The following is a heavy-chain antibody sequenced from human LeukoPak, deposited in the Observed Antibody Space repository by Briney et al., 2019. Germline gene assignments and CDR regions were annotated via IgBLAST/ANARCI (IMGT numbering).Heavy chain of an antibody. CDR3: AKEIFSPRHGMDV. CDR1: GFTFSSYG. V-gene: IGHV3-30*18. Sequence: PGRSLRLSCAASGFTFSSYGMHWVRQAPGKGLEWVAVISYDGSNKYYADSVKGRFTISRDNSKNTLYLQMNSLRAEGTAVYYCAKEIFSPRHGMDVWGKGTTVTVSS. CDR2: ISYDGSNK. J-gene: IGHJ6*04. D-gene: IGHD2-15*01.